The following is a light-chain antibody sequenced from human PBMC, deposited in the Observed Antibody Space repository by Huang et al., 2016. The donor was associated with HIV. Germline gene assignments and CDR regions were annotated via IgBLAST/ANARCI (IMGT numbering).Light chain of an antibody. J-gene: IGKJ1*01. CDR3: QQFGTSPRT. Sequence: EIVLTQSPGTLSLSPGERATLSCRASQSVSSSYLGWYQQNPGQAPRLLIYGASSRATGIPYRFSGSGSGTDFTLTISRLEPEDFAVYYCQQFGTSPRTFGQGTKVEIK. CDR2: GAS. V-gene: IGKV3-20*01. CDR1: QSVSSSY.